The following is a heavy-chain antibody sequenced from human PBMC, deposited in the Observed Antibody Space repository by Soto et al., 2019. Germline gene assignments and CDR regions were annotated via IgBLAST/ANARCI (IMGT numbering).Heavy chain of an antibody. J-gene: IGHJ4*02. CDR1: GFTFSSCA. CDR2: ISYDGSNK. Sequence: QVQLVESGGGVVQPGRSLRLSCAASGFTFSSCAMHWVRRAPGKGLEWVALISYDGSNKYYADSVKGRFTISRDNSQNTLYLQMNSLRAEDTAVYYCARDKSDLRFLEWSYYFDYWGQGTLVTASS. D-gene: IGHD3-3*01. CDR3: ARDKSDLRFLEWSYYFDY. V-gene: IGHV3-30-3*01.